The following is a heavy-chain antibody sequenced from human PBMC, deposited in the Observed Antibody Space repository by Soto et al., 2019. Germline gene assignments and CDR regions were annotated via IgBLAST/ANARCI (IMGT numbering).Heavy chain of an antibody. D-gene: IGHD2-2*01. V-gene: IGHV1-69*06. J-gene: IGHJ4*01. CDR3: ASDTSGFVGVPADRFDY. Sequence: QVQLVQSGSEVKKPGSSVKVSCKASVGTLRSYASSWVRQAPGQGLEWLGGIIPIFGTANYAKKIQGRVKIIQDKATSTGYMSLSRARFEHTAVYYYASDTSGFVGVPADRFDYWGQGTLVTVSS. CDR2: IIPIFGTA. CDR1: VGTLRSYA.